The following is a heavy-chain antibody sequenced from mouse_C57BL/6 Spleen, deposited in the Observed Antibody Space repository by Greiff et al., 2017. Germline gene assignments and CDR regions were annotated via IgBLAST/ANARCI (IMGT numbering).Heavy chain of an antibody. CDR2: IRNKANGYTT. D-gene: IGHD2-2*01. CDR1: GFTFTDYY. J-gene: IGHJ2*01. CDR3: ARYRGLPPFDY. Sequence: EVQRVESGGGLVQPGGSLSLSCAASGFTFTDYYMSWVRQPPGKALEWLGFIRNKANGYTTEYSASVKGRFTISRDNSQSILYLQMNALRAEDSATYYCARYRGLPPFDYWGQGTTLTVSS. V-gene: IGHV7-3*01.